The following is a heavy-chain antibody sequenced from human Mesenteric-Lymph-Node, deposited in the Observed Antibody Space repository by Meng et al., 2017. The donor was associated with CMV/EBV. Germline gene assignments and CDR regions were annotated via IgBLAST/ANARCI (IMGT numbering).Heavy chain of an antibody. CDR2: INPNSGGT. V-gene: IGHV1-2*02. CDR1: GYSFIGYS. CDR3: ARVVKGNWFDP. J-gene: IGHJ5*02. Sequence: ASVQVSCKASGYSFIGYSIHWVRQAPGQGLEWMGWINPNSGGTNYAQKFQGRVTMTRDTSISTAYMELSRLRSDDTAVYYCARVVKGNWFDPWGQGTLVTVSS.